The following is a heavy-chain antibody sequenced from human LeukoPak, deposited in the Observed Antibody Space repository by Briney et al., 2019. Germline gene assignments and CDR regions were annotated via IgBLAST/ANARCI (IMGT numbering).Heavy chain of an antibody. V-gene: IGHV5-51*01. J-gene: IGHJ4*02. Sequence: GESLKISCKGSGYSFTSYWIGWVRQMPGKGLEWMGIIYPGDSDTRYSPSFQGQVTISADKSISTAYLQWSSLKASDTAMYYCARLFGGATTFSYFDYWGQGTLVTVSS. CDR3: ARLFGGATTFSYFDY. CDR1: GYSFTSYW. CDR2: IYPGDSDT. D-gene: IGHD1-26*01.